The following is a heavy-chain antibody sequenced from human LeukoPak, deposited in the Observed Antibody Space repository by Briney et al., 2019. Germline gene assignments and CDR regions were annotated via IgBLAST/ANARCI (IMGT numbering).Heavy chain of an antibody. D-gene: IGHD4-11*01. J-gene: IGHJ4*02. CDR1: GGSFSGYY. CDR2: INHSGST. CDR3: ARGKTVTNYYDY. Sequence: PSETLSLTCAVYGGSFSGYYWSWIRQPPGKGLEWIGEINHSGSTNYNPSLKSGVTISVDTSKNQFSLKLSSVTAADTAVYYCARGKTVTNYYDYWGQGTLVTVSS. V-gene: IGHV4-34*01.